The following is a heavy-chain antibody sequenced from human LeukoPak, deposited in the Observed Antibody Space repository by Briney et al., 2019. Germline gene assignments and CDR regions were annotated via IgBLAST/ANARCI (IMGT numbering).Heavy chain of an antibody. CDR1: GFTFSSYA. J-gene: IGHJ4*02. D-gene: IGHD3-3*01. CDR3: LGRGDDY. V-gene: IGHV3-30*04. CDR2: ISYDGSNK. Sequence: GRSLRLSCAASGFTFSSYAMHWVRQAPGKGLEWVAVISYDGSNKYYADSVKGRFTISRDNSKNTLYLQMNSLRAEDTAVYYCLGRGDDYWGQGTLVTVSS.